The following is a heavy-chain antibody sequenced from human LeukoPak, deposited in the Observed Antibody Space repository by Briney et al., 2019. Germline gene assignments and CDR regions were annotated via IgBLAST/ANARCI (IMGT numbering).Heavy chain of an antibody. CDR3: AKTAASMDV. V-gene: IGHV3-23*01. Sequence: GGSLRLSCAASGFILSTYVMSWVRQAPGKGLEWVSTISSSGGYTYFADSVKGRFTISRDNSKNTLYLQMNSLRAEDTAVYYCAKTAASMDVWGKGITVTVSS. D-gene: IGHD2-15*01. J-gene: IGHJ6*03. CDR2: ISSSGGYT. CDR1: GFILSTYV.